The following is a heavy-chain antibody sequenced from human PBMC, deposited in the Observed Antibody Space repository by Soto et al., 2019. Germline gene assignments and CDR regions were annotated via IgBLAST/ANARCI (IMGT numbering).Heavy chain of an antibody. CDR2: ISEYNGNT. D-gene: IGHD2-15*01. V-gene: IGHV1-18*04. CDR3: AREDSTDPYFDY. Sequence: QVQLVQSGTEVKKPGASVKVSCKASGYTFTNYGISWVRQAPGQGLEWMGWISEYNGNTNYAQRLQGRVTMTTDTHTRTAYMDLRSLRSDDTAVYYCAREDSTDPYFDYWGQGTLVTVSS. J-gene: IGHJ4*02. CDR1: GYTFTNYG.